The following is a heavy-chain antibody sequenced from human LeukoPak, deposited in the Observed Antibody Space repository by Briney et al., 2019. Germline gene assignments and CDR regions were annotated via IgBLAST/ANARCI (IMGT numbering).Heavy chain of an antibody. J-gene: IGHJ4*02. CDR1: GFTFSNAW. CDR3: TTVVAPYYYDSSGYLGADY. Sequence: GGSLRLSCAASGFTFSNAWMSWVRQAPGKGLEWVGRIKSKTDGGTTDYAAPVKGRFTISRDESKNTLYLQMNSLKTEDTAVYYCTTVVAPYYYDSSGYLGADYWGQGTLVTVSS. D-gene: IGHD3-22*01. V-gene: IGHV3-15*01. CDR2: IKSKTDGGTT.